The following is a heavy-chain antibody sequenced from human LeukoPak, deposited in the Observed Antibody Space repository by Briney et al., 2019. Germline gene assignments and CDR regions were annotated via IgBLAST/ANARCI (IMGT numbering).Heavy chain of an antibody. CDR3: ARARLGVYSSSPPFDY. CDR2: IIPIFGTA. V-gene: IGHV1-69*01. D-gene: IGHD6-6*01. CDR1: GGTFSSYA. J-gene: IGHJ4*02. Sequence: ASVKVSCKASGGTFSSYAISWVRQAPGQGLEWMGGIIPIFGTANYAQKFQGRVTITADESTSTAYMELSSLRSEDTAVYYCARARLGVYSSSPPFDYWGQGTLVTVSS.